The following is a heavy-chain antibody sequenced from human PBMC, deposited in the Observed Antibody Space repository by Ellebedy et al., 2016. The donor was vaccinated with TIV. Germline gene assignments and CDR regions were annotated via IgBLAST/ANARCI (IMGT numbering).Heavy chain of an antibody. CDR1: GYTFTSYY. D-gene: IGHD3-10*01. CDR2: INPSGGST. V-gene: IGHV1-46*01. CDR3: ARDAPHNHYYGSGSPNFDY. Sequence: AASVKVSCKASGYTFTSYYMHWVRQAPGQGLEWMGIINPSGGSTSYAQKFQGRVTMTRDTSTSTVYMELSSLRSEDTAVYYCARDAPHNHYYGSGSPNFDYWGQGTLVTVSS. J-gene: IGHJ4*02.